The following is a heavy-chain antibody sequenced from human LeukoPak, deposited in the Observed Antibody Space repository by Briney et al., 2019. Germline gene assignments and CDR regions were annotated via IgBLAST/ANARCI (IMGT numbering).Heavy chain of an antibody. CDR1: GFTFSNAW. CDR3: TTEVDYDSSGYYSAYGLFDP. V-gene: IGHV3-15*01. CDR2: IKSKTDGGTT. D-gene: IGHD3-22*01. Sequence: GGSLRLSCAASGFTFSNAWMSWVRQAPGKGLEWVGRIKSKTDGGTTDYAAPVKGRFTISRDDSKNTLYLQMNRLKTEDTAVYYCTTEVDYDSSGYYSAYGLFDPWGQGTLVTVSS. J-gene: IGHJ5*02.